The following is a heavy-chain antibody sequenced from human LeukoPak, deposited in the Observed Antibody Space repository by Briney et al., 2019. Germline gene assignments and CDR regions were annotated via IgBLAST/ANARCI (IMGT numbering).Heavy chain of an antibody. CDR3: AREQFGEFRFDP. D-gene: IGHD3-10*01. CDR1: GGSISSYY. V-gene: IGHV4-38-2*02. J-gene: IGHJ5*02. CDR2: IYHSGST. Sequence: SETLSLTCTVSGGSISSYYWSWIRQPPGKGLEWIGSIYHSGSTYYNPSLKSRVTISVDTSKNQFSLKLSSVTAADTAVYYCAREQFGEFRFDPWGQGTLVTVSS.